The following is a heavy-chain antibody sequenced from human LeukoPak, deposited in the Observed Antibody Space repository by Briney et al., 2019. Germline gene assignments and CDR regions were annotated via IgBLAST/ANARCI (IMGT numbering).Heavy chain of an antibody. CDR3: ARGPEHYYDSSGYYYYYYYMDV. CDR2: INHSGST. J-gene: IGHJ6*03. D-gene: IGHD3-22*01. CDR1: GGSFSGYY. Sequence: KPSETLSLTCAVYGGSFSGYYWSWIRQPPGKGLEWIGEINHSGSTNYNPSLKSRVTISVDTSKNQFSLKLSSVTAADTAVYYCARGPEHYYDSSGYYYYYYYMDVWGKGTTATVSS. V-gene: IGHV4-34*01.